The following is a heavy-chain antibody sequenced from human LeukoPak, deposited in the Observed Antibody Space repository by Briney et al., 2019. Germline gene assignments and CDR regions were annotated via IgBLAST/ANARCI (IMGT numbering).Heavy chain of an antibody. J-gene: IGHJ6*03. CDR1: GGSISSYY. V-gene: IGHV4-59*12. CDR2: IYYSGST. CDR3: ASLSEGTGTTGYYYMDV. Sequence: SETLSLTCTVSGGSISSYYWSWIRQPPGKGLEWIGYIYYSGSTNYNPSLKSRVTISVDTSKNQFSLKLSSVTAADTAVYYCASLSEGTGTTGYYYMDVWGKGTTVTVSS. D-gene: IGHD1-7*01.